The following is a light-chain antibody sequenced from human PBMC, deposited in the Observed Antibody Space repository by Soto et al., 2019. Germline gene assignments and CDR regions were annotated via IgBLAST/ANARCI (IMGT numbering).Light chain of an antibody. V-gene: IGKV3-15*01. CDR3: QQYNNWPRIT. CDR1: QSVSSK. CDR2: SAS. J-gene: IGKJ5*01. Sequence: EIVMTQSPATLSVSPGERATLSCRASQSVSSKLAWYQQRPGQAPRLLIYSASTRATGIPARFSGSGSGTEFTLTISSLQSEDFAVYYCQQYNNWPRITFGQGTRLEIK.